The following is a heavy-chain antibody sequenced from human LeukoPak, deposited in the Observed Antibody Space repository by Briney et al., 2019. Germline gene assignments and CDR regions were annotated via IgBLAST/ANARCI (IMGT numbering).Heavy chain of an antibody. CDR2: LSSGGTT. CDR1: GFTVNSNY. Sequence: GGSLRLSCAVSGFTVNSNYVTWVRQAPGKGLEWVSVLSSGGTTYYADSVKGRFTISRDNSKNTIYLQMNSLRAEDTAVYYCARGGDGPGFYYDSSPSDAFDIWGQGTMVTVSS. CDR3: ARGGDGPGFYYDSSPSDAFDI. D-gene: IGHD3-22*01. V-gene: IGHV3-53*01. J-gene: IGHJ3*02.